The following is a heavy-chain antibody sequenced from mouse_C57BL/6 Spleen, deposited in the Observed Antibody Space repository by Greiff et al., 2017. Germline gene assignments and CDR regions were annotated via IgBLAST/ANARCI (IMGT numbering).Heavy chain of an antibody. D-gene: IGHD6-2*01. CDR3: ARGVSHWYFDV. CDR1: GYTFTSYW. V-gene: IGHV1-50*01. Sequence: QVQLQQSGAELVKPGASVKLSCKASGYTFTSYWMQWVKQRPGQGLEWIGEIDPSDSYTNYHQKFKGQATLTVDTSSITAYMQLSSLTSEDSAVYYCARGVSHWYFDVWGTGTTVTVSS. J-gene: IGHJ1*03. CDR2: IDPSDSYT.